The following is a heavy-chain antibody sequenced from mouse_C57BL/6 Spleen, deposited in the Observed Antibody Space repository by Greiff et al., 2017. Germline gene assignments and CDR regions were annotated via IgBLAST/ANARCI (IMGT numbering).Heavy chain of an antibody. Sequence: EVKLLESGPGLVKPSQSLSLTCSVTGYSITSGYYWNWIRQFPGNKLEWMGYISYDGSNNYNPSLKNRISITRDTSKNQFFLKFNSVTTEDTATYYCARDLSTTVVAEDWYFDVWGTGTTVTVAS. J-gene: IGHJ1*03. CDR1: GYSITSGYY. CDR3: ARDLSTTVVAEDWYFDV. V-gene: IGHV3-6*01. CDR2: ISYDGSN. D-gene: IGHD1-1*01.